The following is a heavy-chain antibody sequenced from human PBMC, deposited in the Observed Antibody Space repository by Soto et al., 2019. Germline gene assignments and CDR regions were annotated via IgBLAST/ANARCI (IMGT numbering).Heavy chain of an antibody. CDR3: TTDLPAALEQPTDY. CDR1: GFTFSNSW. V-gene: IGHV3-15*01. CDR2: IKSKTDGGTT. D-gene: IGHD2-2*01. J-gene: IGHJ4*02. Sequence: EVQLVASGGGLVKPGGSLRLSCAASGFTFSNSWMSWVRQAPGKGLEWVGRIKSKTDGGTTDYAAPVKGRFTISRDDSKNTLYMQMNSLKTEDTAVYYCTTDLPAALEQPTDYWGQGNLVTFSS.